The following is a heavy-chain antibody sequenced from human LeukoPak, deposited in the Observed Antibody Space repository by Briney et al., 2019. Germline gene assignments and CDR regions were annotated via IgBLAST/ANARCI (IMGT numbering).Heavy chain of an antibody. CDR2: IYYSGST. Sequence: SETLSLTCTVSGGSISSGGYYWSWIRQHPGQGLEWIGYIYYSGSTYYNPSLKSRVTISVDTSKNQFSLKLSSVTAADTAVYYCARHDSSRYYCHWGQGTLVTVSS. CDR1: GGSISSGGYY. V-gene: IGHV4-31*03. J-gene: IGHJ4*02. D-gene: IGHD3-22*01. CDR3: ARHDSSRYYCH.